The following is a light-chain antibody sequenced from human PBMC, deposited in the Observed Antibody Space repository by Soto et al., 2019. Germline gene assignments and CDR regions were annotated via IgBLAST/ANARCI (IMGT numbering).Light chain of an antibody. CDR1: RNNIGNYNL. CDR2: ADD. J-gene: IGLJ2*01. V-gene: IGLV2-23*01. CDR3: CSYAGENTVV. Sequence: QSALTQPASVSGSPGQSIVISCTGSRNNIGNYNLVSWYQQHPGKAPKLIISADDNRPSGVSIRFSGSKSGYTASLTISALQAEDEADYYCCSYAGENTVVFGGGTKVTVL.